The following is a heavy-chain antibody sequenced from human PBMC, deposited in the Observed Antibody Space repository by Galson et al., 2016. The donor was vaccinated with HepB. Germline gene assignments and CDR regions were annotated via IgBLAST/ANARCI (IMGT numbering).Heavy chain of an antibody. CDR3: AKEGTIFGVVPYGMDV. J-gene: IGHJ6*02. Sequence: SLRLSCAASRFTFSRYAMGWVRQAPGQGLEWVSVISGSGGSTYYAASVKGRFTISRDNSKNTLDLQMNSLRAEDTAVYYCAKEGTIFGVVPYGMDVWGQGTKVIVSS. CDR2: ISGSGGST. D-gene: IGHD3-3*01. V-gene: IGHV3-23*01. CDR1: RFTFSRYA.